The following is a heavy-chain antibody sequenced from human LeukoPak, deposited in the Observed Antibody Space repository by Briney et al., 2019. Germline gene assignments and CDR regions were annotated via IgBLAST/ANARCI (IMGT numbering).Heavy chain of an antibody. CDR2: LWYDGRVK. CDR1: GFSFSRHG. CDR3: ARDYCGGECFVDY. J-gene: IGHJ4*02. Sequence: HPGTSLRLSCAASGFSFSRHGMHWVRQSPGKGLEWVAVLWYDGRVKYYAESVKGRFTISGDYFKNTLYLQMSSLRAEDTAIYFCARDYCGGECFVDYWGRGTLVTVSS. D-gene: IGHD2-8*02. V-gene: IGHV3-33*01.